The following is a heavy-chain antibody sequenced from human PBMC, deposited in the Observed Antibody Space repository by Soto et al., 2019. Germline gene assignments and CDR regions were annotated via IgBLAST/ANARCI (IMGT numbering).Heavy chain of an antibody. D-gene: IGHD6-19*01. V-gene: IGHV4-39*01. CDR3: ARHYSSGSRNWFDP. J-gene: IGHJ5*02. Sequence: ETLSLTCSVSGGSINSSSYFWGWVRQPPGKGLEWIGSIYYSGSTYYNPSLRSRVTISVDTSKNQFSLKLSSVTAADTAVFYCARHYSSGSRNWFDPWGQGTLVTVSS. CDR2: IYYSGST. CDR1: GGSINSSSYF.